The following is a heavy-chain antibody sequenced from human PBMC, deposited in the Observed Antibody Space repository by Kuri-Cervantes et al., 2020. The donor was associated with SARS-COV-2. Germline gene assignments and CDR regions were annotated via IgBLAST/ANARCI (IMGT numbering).Heavy chain of an antibody. CDR2: IIPILGIA. CDR1: GGTFSSYT. CDR3: AKDRLAAAAGENWFDP. J-gene: IGHJ5*02. Sequence: SVKVSCKASGGTFSSYTISWVRQAPGQGLEWMGRIIPILGIANYAQKFQGRVTITADKSTSTAYMELSSLRAEDTAVYYCAKDRLAAAAGENWFDPWGQGTLVTVSS. D-gene: IGHD6-13*01. V-gene: IGHV1-69*04.